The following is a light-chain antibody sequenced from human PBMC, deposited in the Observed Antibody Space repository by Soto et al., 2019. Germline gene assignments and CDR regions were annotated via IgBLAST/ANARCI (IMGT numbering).Light chain of an antibody. CDR2: EVS. Sequence: QAVVTQPASVSGSPGQSITISCTGTSSDIGGYKYVSWYQQHPGKAPKLMIYEVSNRPSGVSNRFSGSKSGNTASLTISGLQAEDEAYYYCSSYTSSSTLGVFGAGTKVTVL. J-gene: IGLJ1*01. V-gene: IGLV2-14*01. CDR1: SSDIGGYKY. CDR3: SSYTSSSTLGV.